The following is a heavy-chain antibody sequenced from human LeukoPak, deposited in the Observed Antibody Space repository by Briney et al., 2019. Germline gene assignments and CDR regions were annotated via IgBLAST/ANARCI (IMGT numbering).Heavy chain of an antibody. Sequence: KSSETLSLTCNVSGGSISSYYWSWIRQPPGKGLEWIGFIYNSGSTNYNPSLKSRVTISVDTSKNQFSLKLTSVTAADTAVYYCARAGGVSPYDTSAYPAAFDIWGQGTMVTVSS. V-gene: IGHV4-59*01. J-gene: IGHJ3*02. D-gene: IGHD3-22*01. CDR2: IYNSGST. CDR1: GGSISSYY. CDR3: ARAGGVSPYDTSAYPAAFDI.